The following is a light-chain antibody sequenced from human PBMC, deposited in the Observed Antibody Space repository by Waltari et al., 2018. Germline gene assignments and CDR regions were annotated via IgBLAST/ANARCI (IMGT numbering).Light chain of an antibody. Sequence: CRASQSISRALAWYQQKPGQAPRLLIYGASNRATGIPDRFSGSGSGTDFSLTISRLDPEDVAVYYCQHYERLPATFGQGTKVEIK. CDR3: QHYERLPAT. J-gene: IGKJ1*01. CDR1: QSISRA. V-gene: IGKV3-20*01. CDR2: GAS.